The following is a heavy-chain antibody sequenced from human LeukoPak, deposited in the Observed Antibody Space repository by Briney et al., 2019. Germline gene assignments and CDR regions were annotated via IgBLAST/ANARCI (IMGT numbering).Heavy chain of an antibody. J-gene: IGHJ6*03. CDR1: GFTFSSYE. Sequence: GGSLRLSCAASGFTFSSYEMNWVRQAPGKGLEWVSYISSSGSTIYYGDSVKGRFTISRDNAKNSLYLQMNSLRAEDTAVYYCARSKYYYGSGSSAYYYMDVWGKGTTVTISS. V-gene: IGHV3-48*03. CDR2: ISSSGSTI. CDR3: ARSKYYYGSGSSAYYYMDV. D-gene: IGHD3-10*01.